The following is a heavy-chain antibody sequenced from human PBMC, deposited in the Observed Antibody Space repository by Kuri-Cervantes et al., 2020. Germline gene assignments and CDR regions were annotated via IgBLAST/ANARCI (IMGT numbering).Heavy chain of an antibody. CDR3: ARDPGGGSWFDL. Sequence: SETLSLTCAVYGGSFSGYYWSWIRQPPGKGLEWIGEINHSGSTNYNPSLKSRVTISVDKSKNQFSLKLSSVTAADTAVYYCARDPGGGSWFDLWGQGTLVTVSS. J-gene: IGHJ5*02. CDR1: GGSFSGYY. D-gene: IGHD1-26*01. CDR2: INHSGST. V-gene: IGHV4-34*01.